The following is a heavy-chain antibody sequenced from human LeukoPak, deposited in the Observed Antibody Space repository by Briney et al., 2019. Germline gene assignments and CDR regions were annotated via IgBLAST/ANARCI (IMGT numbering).Heavy chain of an antibody. J-gene: IGHJ4*02. Sequence: GGSLRPSCAASGFIFRSYSMNWVRQAPGKGLEWVSYIDSTSSTIFNADSVKGRFTISRDNAKNSLYLQMNSLRAEDTAVYYCARGVGSSGWPNYFDYWGQGTLVTVSS. D-gene: IGHD6-25*01. V-gene: IGHV3-48*01. CDR2: IDSTSSTI. CDR3: ARGVGSSGWPNYFDY. CDR1: GFIFRSYS.